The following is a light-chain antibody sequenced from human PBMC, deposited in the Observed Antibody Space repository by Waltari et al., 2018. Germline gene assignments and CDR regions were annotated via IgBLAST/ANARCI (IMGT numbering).Light chain of an antibody. CDR2: ENS. V-gene: IGLV3-21*02. CDR3: QVWDSRSDHVV. J-gene: IGLJ2*01. Sequence: SYVLTQPPSVSVAPGQTARITCEGTDIGYKSVHWYHQRPGQAPVRVLQENSDRPSGIPERISGSNSVNMATLSISRVEAGDEADYYCQVWDSRSDHVVFGGGTKLTVL. CDR1: DIGYKS.